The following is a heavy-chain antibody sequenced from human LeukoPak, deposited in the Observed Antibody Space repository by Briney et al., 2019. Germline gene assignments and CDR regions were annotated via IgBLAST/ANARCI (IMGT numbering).Heavy chain of an antibody. D-gene: IGHD6-19*01. J-gene: IGHJ1*01. CDR3: ARQAVAAVEYFQH. V-gene: IGHV3-30-3*01. CDR2: ISYDGSNK. Sequence: PGGSLRLSCAASGFTFSSYAMHWDRQAPGKGLEWVAVISYDGSNKYYADSVKGRFTISRDNSKNTLYLQMNSLRAEDTAVYYCARQAVAAVEYFQHWGQGTLVTVSS. CDR1: GFTFSSYA.